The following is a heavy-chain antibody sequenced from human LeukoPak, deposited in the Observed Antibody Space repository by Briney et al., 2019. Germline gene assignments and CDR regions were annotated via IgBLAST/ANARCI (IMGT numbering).Heavy chain of an antibody. J-gene: IGHJ4*02. CDR2: IYHSGST. CDR3: ARKIVVVPAAKYYFDY. CDR1: GGSISSYY. Sequence: SETLSLTCTVSGGSISSYYWSWIRQPPGKGLEWIGYIYHSGSTYYNPSLKSRVTISVDRSKNQFSLKLSSVTAADTAVYYCARKIVVVPAAKYYFDYWGQGTLVTVSS. V-gene: IGHV4-59*12. D-gene: IGHD2-2*01.